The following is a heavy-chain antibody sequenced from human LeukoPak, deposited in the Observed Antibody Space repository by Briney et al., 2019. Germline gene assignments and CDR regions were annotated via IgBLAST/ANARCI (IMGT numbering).Heavy chain of an antibody. CDR2: ISSSSSYI. J-gene: IGHJ3*02. V-gene: IGHV3-21*01. CDR3: ARENSGQWPRTDAFDI. CDR1: GFTFSSYS. D-gene: IGHD5-12*01. Sequence: PGGSLRLSCAASGFTFSSYSMNWVRQAPGKGLEWVSSISSSSSYIYYADSVKGRFTISRDNAKNSLYLQMNSLRAEDTAVYYCARENSGQWPRTDAFDIWGQGTMVTVSS.